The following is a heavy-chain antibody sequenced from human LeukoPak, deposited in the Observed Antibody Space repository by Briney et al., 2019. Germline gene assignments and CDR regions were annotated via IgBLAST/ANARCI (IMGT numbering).Heavy chain of an antibody. Sequence: PETLSLTCTDSGGSISPYFWSWFRQPPGKGLEWIGYISYTGSTIYSPSLKSRVTISVDTSKNQFSLQLTSVTAADTAVYYCARDDYRGVTNFDPWGQGTLVTVSS. CDR1: GGSISPYF. V-gene: IGHV4-59*13. CDR3: ARDDYRGVTNFDP. J-gene: IGHJ5*02. D-gene: IGHD3-10*01. CDR2: ISYTGST.